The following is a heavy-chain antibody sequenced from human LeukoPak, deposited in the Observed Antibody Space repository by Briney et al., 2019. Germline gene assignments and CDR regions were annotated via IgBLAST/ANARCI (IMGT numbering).Heavy chain of an antibody. J-gene: IGHJ4*02. CDR1: GGSISSSSYY. CDR2: IYYSGST. CDR3: ARLDTAMVPY. D-gene: IGHD5-18*01. V-gene: IGHV4-39*01. Sequence: SETLSLTCTVSGGSISSSSYYWGWIRQPPGKGLEWIGSIYYSGSTYYNPSLKGRVTISVDTSKNQFSLKLSSVTAADTAVDYCARLDTAMVPYWGQGTLVTVSS.